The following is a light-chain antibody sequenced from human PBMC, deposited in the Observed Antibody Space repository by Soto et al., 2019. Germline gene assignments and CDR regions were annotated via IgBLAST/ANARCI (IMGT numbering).Light chain of an antibody. CDR2: GAA. Sequence: EIVLTQSPGTLSLSPGERATLSCRASQDVYINSLAWYQQKPGQPPRLLIYGAATRASVVPDRFSGSGSGADFALTITRLEPEDFAVYFCQQYGSAPLTFGPGTRVDLK. V-gene: IGKV3-20*01. J-gene: IGKJ3*01. CDR1: QDVYINS. CDR3: QQYGSAPLT.